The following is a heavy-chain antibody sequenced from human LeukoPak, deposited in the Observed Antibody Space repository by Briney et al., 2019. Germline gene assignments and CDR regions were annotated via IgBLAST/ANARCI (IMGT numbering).Heavy chain of an antibody. V-gene: IGHV3-23*01. CDR2: ISGSGARR. CDR1: GLTFSNYG. CDR3: AKGSREWGVLDAFDI. Sequence: PGGSLRLSCAASGLTFSNYGLNWVRQAPGKGLEWVSGISGSGARRDYADSVKGRFTISRDNAKNTLYLQMNSLRAEDTAVYYCAKGSREWGVLDAFDIWGQGTMVTVSS. J-gene: IGHJ3*02. D-gene: IGHD1-26*01.